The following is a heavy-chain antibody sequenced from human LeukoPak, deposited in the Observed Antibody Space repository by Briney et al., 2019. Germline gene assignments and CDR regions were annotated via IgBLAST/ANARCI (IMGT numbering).Heavy chain of an antibody. V-gene: IGHV4-59*01. CDR2: IYYSGST. CDR1: GGSFSGYY. Sequence: SETLSLTCAVYGGSFSGYYWSWIRQPPGKGLEWIGYIYYSGSTNYNPSLKSRVTISVDTSKNQFSLKLSSVTAADTAVYYCAREDPTTVVTPGAFDIWGQGTMVTVSS. J-gene: IGHJ3*02. D-gene: IGHD4-23*01. CDR3: AREDPTTVVTPGAFDI.